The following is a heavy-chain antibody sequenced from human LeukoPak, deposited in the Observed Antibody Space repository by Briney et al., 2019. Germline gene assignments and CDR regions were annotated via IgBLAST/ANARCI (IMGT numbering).Heavy chain of an antibody. Sequence: SETLSLTCAVYGGSFSGYYWSWIRQPPGKGLEWIGEINHSGSTNYNPSLKSRVTISVDTSKNQFSLKLSSVTAADTAVYYCARQGGYVRTFDYWGQGTLVTVSS. D-gene: IGHD3-10*02. CDR3: ARQGGYVRTFDY. CDR2: INHSGST. J-gene: IGHJ4*02. V-gene: IGHV4-34*01. CDR1: GGSFSGYY.